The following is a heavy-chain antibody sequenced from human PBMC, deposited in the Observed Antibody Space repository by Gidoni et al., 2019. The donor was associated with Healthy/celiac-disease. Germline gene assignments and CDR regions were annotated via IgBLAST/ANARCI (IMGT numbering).Heavy chain of an antibody. D-gene: IGHD5-18*01. V-gene: IGHV3-21*01. J-gene: IGHJ5*02. CDR1: GFTFSSYS. Sequence: EVQLVESGGGLVKPGGSLRLSCAASGFTFSSYSMNWVRQAPGKGLEWVSSISSSSSYIYYADSVKGRFTISRDNAKNSLYLQMNSLRAEDTAVYYCARDSGGAMVFDPWGQGTLVTVSS. CDR2: ISSSSSYI. CDR3: ARDSGGAMVFDP.